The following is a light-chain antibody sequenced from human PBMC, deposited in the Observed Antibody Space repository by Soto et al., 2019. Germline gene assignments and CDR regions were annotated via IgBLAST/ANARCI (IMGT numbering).Light chain of an antibody. Sequence: QSALTQPPSASGSPGQSVTISCTGTSSDVGAYNYVSWYQQHPGKAPKLMIYDVSNRPSGVSNRFSGSKSGNTASLTISGLQAEDEADYYRSSYTSSSTYVVFGGGTKLTVL. CDR3: SSYTSSSTYVV. J-gene: IGLJ2*01. CDR1: SSDVGAYNY. CDR2: DVS. V-gene: IGLV2-14*01.